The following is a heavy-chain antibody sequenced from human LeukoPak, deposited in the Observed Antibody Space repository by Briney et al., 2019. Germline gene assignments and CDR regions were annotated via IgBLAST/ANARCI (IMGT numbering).Heavy chain of an antibody. CDR3: ARGEDWSYSNYDPLDY. Sequence: GGSLRLSCAASGFTFSSYTMNWVRQAPGKGLAWVSSLNSGSSYIDYADSVKGRFTISRDNAKNSLYLQMNSLRAEDTDLYYCARGEDWSYSNYDPLDYWGQGTLVTVPS. CDR2: LNSGSSYI. D-gene: IGHD4-11*01. V-gene: IGHV3-21*01. J-gene: IGHJ4*01. CDR1: GFTFSSYT.